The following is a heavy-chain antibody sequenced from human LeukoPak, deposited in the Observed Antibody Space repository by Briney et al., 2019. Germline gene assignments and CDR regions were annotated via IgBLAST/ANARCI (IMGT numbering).Heavy chain of an antibody. CDR2: IYYSAST. V-gene: IGHV4-59*01. CDR3: ARTSIAADAFDI. Sequence: SETLSLTCTVSGGSISSYYWSWIRQPPGKGLEWIWYIYYSASTNYNPSLKSRVTISVDTSKNQFSLKLSSVTAAATAVYYCARTSIAADAFDIWGQGTMVTVSS. CDR1: GGSISSYY. D-gene: IGHD6-6*01. J-gene: IGHJ3*02.